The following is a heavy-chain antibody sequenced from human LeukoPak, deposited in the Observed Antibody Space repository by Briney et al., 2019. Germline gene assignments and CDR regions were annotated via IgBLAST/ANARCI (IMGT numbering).Heavy chain of an antibody. D-gene: IGHD3-10*01. CDR3: AKDSLWGSGSYNDY. J-gene: IGHJ4*02. CDR1: GFTFSSYG. Sequence: GGSLRLSCAASGFTFSSYGMHWVRQAPGKGLEWVAFIRYDGSNKYYADSVKGRFTISRDNSKSTLYLQMNSLRADDTAVYYCAKDSLWGSGSYNDYWGQGTLVTVSS. CDR2: IRYDGSNK. V-gene: IGHV3-30*02.